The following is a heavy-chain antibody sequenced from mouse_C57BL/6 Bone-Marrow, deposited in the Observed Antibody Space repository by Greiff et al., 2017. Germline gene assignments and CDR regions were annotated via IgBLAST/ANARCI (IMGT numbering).Heavy chain of an antibody. CDR1: GYTFTSYW. CDR2: IDPSDSYT. V-gene: IGHV1-69*01. D-gene: IGHD1-1*01. CDR3: ASGTTVVDFAY. Sequence: QVQLQQPGAELVMPGASVKLSCKASGYTFTSYWMHWVKQRPGQGLEWIGEIDPSDSYTNYNQKFKGKSTLTVDKSSSTAYMQLSSLTSEDSAVYYCASGTTVVDFAYCGQGTLVTGSA. J-gene: IGHJ3*01.